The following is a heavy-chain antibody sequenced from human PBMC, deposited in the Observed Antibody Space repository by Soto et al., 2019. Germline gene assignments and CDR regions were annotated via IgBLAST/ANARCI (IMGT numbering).Heavy chain of an antibody. CDR2: TIPFFGTA. CDR1: GPTYSRSA. D-gene: IGHD3-16*01. V-gene: IGHV1-69*13. CDR3: ARTAPMDAGDKYYYDF. Sequence: SVKVSCKASGPTYSRSAIRWVRQAPGQGLEWRGGTIPFFGTAEYSQKFEDRITITADESTNTVYMDLRSLTSEDTAIYYCARTAPMDAGDKYYYDFWGQGALVTVSS. J-gene: IGHJ4*02.